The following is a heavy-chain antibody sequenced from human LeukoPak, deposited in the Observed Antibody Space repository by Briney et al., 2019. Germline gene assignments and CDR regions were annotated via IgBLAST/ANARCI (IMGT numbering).Heavy chain of an antibody. Sequence: GSLRLSCAASGFTFSSYAMHWVRQAPGKGLEYVSAISSNGGSTYYANSVKGRFTISRDNSKNTLYLQMGSLRAEDMAVYYCARVNWNYVGDYWGQGTLVTVSS. CDR3: ARVNWNYVGDY. V-gene: IGHV3-64*01. J-gene: IGHJ4*02. CDR2: ISSNGGST. CDR1: GFTFSSYA. D-gene: IGHD1-7*01.